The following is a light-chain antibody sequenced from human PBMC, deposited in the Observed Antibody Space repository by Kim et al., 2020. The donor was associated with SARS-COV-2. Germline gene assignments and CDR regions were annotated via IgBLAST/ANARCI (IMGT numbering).Light chain of an antibody. V-gene: IGKV2-28*01. Sequence: PASAACRSSKSLLHSTGYDYLDWYLQKPGQAPHLLIYLGSNRASGGPDRFSVSGSGTDFTLKISRVEADDVGVYYCMQALQTPLTFGQGTKVDIK. CDR3: MQALQTPLT. CDR2: LGS. J-gene: IGKJ1*01. CDR1: KSLLHSTGYDY.